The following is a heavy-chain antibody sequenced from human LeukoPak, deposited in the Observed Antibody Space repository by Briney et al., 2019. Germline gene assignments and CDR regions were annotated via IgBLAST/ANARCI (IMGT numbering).Heavy chain of an antibody. D-gene: IGHD3-9*01. V-gene: IGHV3-64*01. CDR3: ARSNVLRYFDWLSGSYYYYYYMDV. Sequence: GGSLRLSCAASGFTFSSYAMHWVRQAPGKGLEYVSAISSNGGSTYYANSVKGRFTISRDNAKNSPYLQMNSLRAEDTAVYYCARSNVLRYFDWLSGSYYYYYYMDVWGKGTTVTVSS. J-gene: IGHJ6*03. CDR1: GFTFSSYA. CDR2: ISSNGGST.